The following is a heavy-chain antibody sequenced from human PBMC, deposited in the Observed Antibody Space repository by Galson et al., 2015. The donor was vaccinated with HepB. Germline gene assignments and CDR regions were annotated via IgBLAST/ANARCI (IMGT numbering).Heavy chain of an antibody. CDR1: GYGFTSYW. J-gene: IGHJ4*02. V-gene: IGHV5-51*03. Sequence: QSGAEVKKPGESLKISCKGSGYGFTSYWIGWVRQIPGKGLEWMGVIYPADSDTRHSPSFEGQVTISADKSISTAYLQWSSLKASDTAMYYCAREGAYSNGYLRDYWGQGTLVTVSS. CDR2: IYPADSDT. CDR3: AREGAYSNGYLRDY. D-gene: IGHD5-18*01.